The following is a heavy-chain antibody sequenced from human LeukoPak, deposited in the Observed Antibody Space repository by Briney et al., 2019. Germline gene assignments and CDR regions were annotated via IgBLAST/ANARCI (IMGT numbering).Heavy chain of an antibody. D-gene: IGHD2-15*01. Sequence: STYYADSVKGRFSISRDNSKNTVSLQMNSLRAEDTAIYCGVRGRRMSGGIGGGVCWGEGSLVTVSS. CDR3: VRGRRMSGGIGGGVC. CDR2: ST. J-gene: IGHJ4*02. V-gene: IGHV3-53*01.